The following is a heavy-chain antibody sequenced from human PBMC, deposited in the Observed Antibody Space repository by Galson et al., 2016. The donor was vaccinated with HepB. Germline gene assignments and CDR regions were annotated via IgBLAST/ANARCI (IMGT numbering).Heavy chain of an antibody. J-gene: IGHJ4*02. CDR2: IHPNSGVT. CDR3: ARESPRKLELRG. V-gene: IGHV1-2*06. D-gene: IGHD1-7*01. Sequence: SVKVSCKASGYTFRNYYMHWVRQAPGQGLEWVGRIHPNSGVTNYAQKFQGRVTMTSDTSINTAYLELGRLTSDDPAVYYCARESPRKLELRGWGQGTLVTVSS. CDR1: GYTFRNYY.